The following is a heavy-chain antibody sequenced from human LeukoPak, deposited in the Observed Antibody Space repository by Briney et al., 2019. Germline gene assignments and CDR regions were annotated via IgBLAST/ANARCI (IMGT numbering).Heavy chain of an antibody. Sequence: GRSLRLSCAASGFIFSTYDMHWVRQAPGKGLEWMGGFDPEDGETIYAQKFQGRVTMTEDTSTDTAYMELSSLRSEDTAVYYCATSSYYYDSSGYHNWFDPWGQGTLVTVSS. CDR2: FDPEDGET. V-gene: IGHV1-24*01. J-gene: IGHJ5*02. CDR3: ATSSYYYDSSGYHNWFDP. CDR1: GFIFSTYD. D-gene: IGHD3-22*01.